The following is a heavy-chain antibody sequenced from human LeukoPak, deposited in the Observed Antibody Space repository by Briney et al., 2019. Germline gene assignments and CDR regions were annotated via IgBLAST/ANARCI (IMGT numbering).Heavy chain of an antibody. Sequence: ASVKVSRKASGYTFTSYDINWMRQATGQGLEWMGWMNPNSGNTGYAQKFQGRVTMTRNTSISTAYMELSSLRSEDTAVYYCARVYYDSSGPTQGFDYWGQGTLVTVSS. J-gene: IGHJ4*02. D-gene: IGHD3-22*01. CDR2: MNPNSGNT. CDR1: GYTFTSYD. CDR3: ARVYYDSSGPTQGFDY. V-gene: IGHV1-8*01.